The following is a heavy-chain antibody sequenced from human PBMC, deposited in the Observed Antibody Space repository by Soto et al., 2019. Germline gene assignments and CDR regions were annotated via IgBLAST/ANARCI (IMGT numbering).Heavy chain of an antibody. J-gene: IGHJ6*03. Sequence: GGSLRLSCAASGFTFSTYNMNWVRQAPGKGLEWVSYISSSSTTIYYADSVKGRFTISRDNAKDSLYLQMNSLRAEDTAVYYCARGLTYYYYMDVWGKGTTVTVSS. CDR1: GFTFSTYN. D-gene: IGHD7-27*01. CDR2: ISSSSTTI. V-gene: IGHV3-48*01. CDR3: ARGLTYYYYMDV.